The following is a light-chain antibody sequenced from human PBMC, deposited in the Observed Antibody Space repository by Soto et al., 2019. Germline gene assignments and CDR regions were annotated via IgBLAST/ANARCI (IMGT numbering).Light chain of an antibody. V-gene: IGKV1-5*03. Sequence: DIQMTQSPSTLSASVGDRVTIACRARQSINQCLAWYQQKQGKAPKFQIYTASNLASGVPSRFSGSGSGTEFTLTISSLQPDDSATYYGQQCSTYPWTFGQGPKVEIK. J-gene: IGKJ1*01. CDR3: QQCSTYPWT. CDR1: QSINQC. CDR2: TAS.